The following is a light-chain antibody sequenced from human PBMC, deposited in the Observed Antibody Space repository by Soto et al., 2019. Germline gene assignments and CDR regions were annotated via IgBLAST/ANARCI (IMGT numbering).Light chain of an antibody. CDR1: NNDVGGYYY. CDR2: DVT. V-gene: IGLV2-11*01. J-gene: IGLJ7*01. CDR3: CSFAGSYAPSHL. Sequence: QSALTQPRSVSGSPGQSVTISCTGTNNDVGGYYYVSWYQQHPGKAPKVMIYDVTKRPSGVPDRFSGSKSGNTASLTISGLQAEDEADYYCCSFAGSYAPSHLFGTGTQLTVL.